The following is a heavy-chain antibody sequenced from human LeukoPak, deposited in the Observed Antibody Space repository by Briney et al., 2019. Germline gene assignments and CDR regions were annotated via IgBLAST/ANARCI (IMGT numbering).Heavy chain of an antibody. J-gene: IGHJ3*02. D-gene: IGHD2-2*01. Sequence: ASVKVSCKASGYTLTGYYMHWVRRAPGQGLEWMGWINPNSGGTNYAQKFQGRVTMTRDTSISTAYMELSRLRSDDTAVYYCARGGVVPAAIDAFDIWGQGTVVTVSS. CDR3: ARGGVVPAAIDAFDI. V-gene: IGHV1-2*02. CDR2: INPNSGGT. CDR1: GYTLTGYY.